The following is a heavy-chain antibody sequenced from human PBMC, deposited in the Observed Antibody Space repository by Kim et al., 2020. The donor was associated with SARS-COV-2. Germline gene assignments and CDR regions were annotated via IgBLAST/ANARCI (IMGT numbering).Heavy chain of an antibody. CDR2: ISGSGDTT. CDR1: GFTFSSNA. CDR3: ATRWATGSLYP. Sequence: GGSLRLSCAASGFTFSSNAMTWVRQAPGKGLEWVSTISGSGDTTFYTDSIKGRFTVSRDNSKNTLFLQMNGLRAEDTAVYYCATRWATGSLYPWGQGTLVTVS. V-gene: IGHV3-23*01. J-gene: IGHJ5*02. D-gene: IGHD3-10*01.